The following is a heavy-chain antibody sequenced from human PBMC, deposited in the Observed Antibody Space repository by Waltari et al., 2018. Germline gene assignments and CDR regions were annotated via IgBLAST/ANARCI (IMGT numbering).Heavy chain of an antibody. CDR2: IIPIFGTA. Sequence: QVQLVQSGAEVKKPGSSVKVSCKASGGTFSSYAISWVRQAPGQGLEWMGRIIPIFGTANYAPNFQGRVTITADKSTSTAYMELSSLRSEDTAVYYCARLGGGRASSSNSLYFDLWGRGTLVTVSS. CDR3: ARLGGGRASSSNSLYFDL. J-gene: IGHJ2*01. D-gene: IGHD6-13*01. CDR1: GGTFSSYA. V-gene: IGHV1-69*13.